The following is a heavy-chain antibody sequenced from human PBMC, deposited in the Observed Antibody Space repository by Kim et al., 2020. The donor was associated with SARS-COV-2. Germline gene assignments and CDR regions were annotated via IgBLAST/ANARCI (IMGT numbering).Heavy chain of an antibody. D-gene: IGHD6-19*01. V-gene: IGHV4-39*01. J-gene: IGHJ4*02. CDR3: ARQGLSSGFSR. Sequence: SETLSLTCTVSGGSISSSSYYWGWIRQPPGKGLEWIGSIYYSGSTYYNPSLKSRVTISVDTSKNQFSLKLSSVTAADTAVYYCARQGLSSGFSRWGQGTL. CDR2: IYYSGST. CDR1: GGSISSSSYY.